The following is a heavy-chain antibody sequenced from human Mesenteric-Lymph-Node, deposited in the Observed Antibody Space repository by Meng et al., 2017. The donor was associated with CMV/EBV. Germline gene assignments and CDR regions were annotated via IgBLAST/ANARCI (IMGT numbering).Heavy chain of an antibody. V-gene: IGHV4-4*02. CDR2: IYHSGST. CDR1: GGSISSSNW. D-gene: IGHD6-13*01. CDR3: ARHPGIAAAGTYYYYYGMDV. J-gene: IGHJ6*02. Sequence: SETLSLTCAVSGGSISSSNWWSWVRQPPGKGLEWIGEIYHSGSTNYNPSLKSRVTISVDKSKNQFSLKLSSVTAADTAVYYCARHPGIAAAGTYYYYYGMDVWGQGTTVTVSS.